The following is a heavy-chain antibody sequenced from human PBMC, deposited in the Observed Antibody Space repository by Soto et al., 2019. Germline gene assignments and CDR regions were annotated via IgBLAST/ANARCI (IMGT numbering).Heavy chain of an antibody. CDR2: IYPGDSDT. D-gene: IGHD6-13*01. V-gene: IGHV5-51*01. CDR1: GYSFTSYW. Sequence: PGESLKISCKGSGYSFTSYWIGWVRQMPGKGLEWMGIIYPGDSDTRYSPSFQGQVTISADKSISTAYLQWSILKASDIAMYYGARNVGAIRRAGAGTFDYWGQGTLVTVSS. J-gene: IGHJ4*02. CDR3: ARNVGAIRRAGAGTFDY.